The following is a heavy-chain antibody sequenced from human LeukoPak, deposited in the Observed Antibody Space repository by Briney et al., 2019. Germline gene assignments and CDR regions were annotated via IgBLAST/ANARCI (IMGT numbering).Heavy chain of an antibody. D-gene: IGHD5/OR15-5a*01. CDR2: VKEDGSEE. Sequence: VQPGGSLRLSCAASGFTFSSHSMSWVRQAPGKGLEWVANVKEDGSEENYVDSVKGRFTISRDNAVKSLYLQMNSLRAEDTAVYFCARLLHYERSVYSPVDCWGQGTLVAVSS. J-gene: IGHJ4*02. CDR3: ARLLHYERSVYSPVDC. CDR1: GFTFSSHS. V-gene: IGHV3-7*01.